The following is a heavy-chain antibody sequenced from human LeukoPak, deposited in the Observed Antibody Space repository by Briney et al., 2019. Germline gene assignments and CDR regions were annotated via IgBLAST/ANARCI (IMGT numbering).Heavy chain of an antibody. D-gene: IGHD6-13*01. CDR3: ARVYYSNSYDYWYFDL. CDR1: GGSISGYY. V-gene: IGHV4-59*01. Sequence: SETLSLTCTVSGGSISGYYWSWIRQPPGKGLEWIAYIYYSGSTNYNPSLKGRVTISVDTSKNQFSLKLSSVTAADTAVYYCARVYYSNSYDYWYFDLWGRGTLVTVSS. J-gene: IGHJ2*01. CDR2: IYYSGST.